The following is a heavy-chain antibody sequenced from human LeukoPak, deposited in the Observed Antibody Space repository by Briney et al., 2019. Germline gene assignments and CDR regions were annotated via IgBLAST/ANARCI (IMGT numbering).Heavy chain of an antibody. V-gene: IGHV3-15*01. D-gene: IGHD3-22*01. Sequence: GGSLRLSCAASGFTFSNAWMSWVRQAPGRGLEWVGRIKSKTDGGTTDYAAPVKGRFTISRDDSKNTLYLQMNSLKTEDTAVYYCTTESYYYDSSGYYWGQGTLVTVSS. CDR2: IKSKTDGGTT. CDR1: GFTFSNAW. J-gene: IGHJ4*02. CDR3: TTESYYYDSSGYY.